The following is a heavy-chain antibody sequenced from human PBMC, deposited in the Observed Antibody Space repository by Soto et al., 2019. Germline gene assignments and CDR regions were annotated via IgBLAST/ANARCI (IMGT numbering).Heavy chain of an antibody. CDR3: ARDQDTAMVLFVY. CDR2: IPYDGSNK. V-gene: IGHV3-30-3*01. Sequence: QVQLVESGGGVVQPGRSLRLSCAASGFTFSSYAMHWVRQAPGKGLEWVAVIPYDGSNKYYADSVKGRFTISRDNSKNTLYLQMNSLRAEDTAVYYCARDQDTAMVLFVYWGQGTLVTVSS. D-gene: IGHD5-18*01. J-gene: IGHJ4*02. CDR1: GFTFSSYA.